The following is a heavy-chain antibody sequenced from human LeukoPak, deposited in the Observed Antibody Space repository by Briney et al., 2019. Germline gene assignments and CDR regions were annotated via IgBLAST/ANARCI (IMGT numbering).Heavy chain of an antibody. CDR3: ARVTAPSSYYYGMDV. V-gene: IGHV1-69*13. J-gene: IGHJ6*02. CDR2: IIPIFGTA. CDR1: GGTFSNYA. Sequence: ASVKVSCKASGGTFSNYAISWVRQAPGQGLEWMGGIIPIFGTANYAQKFQGRVTITADESTSTAYMELSSLRSEDTAVYYCARVTAPSSYYYGMDVWGQGPTVTVSS.